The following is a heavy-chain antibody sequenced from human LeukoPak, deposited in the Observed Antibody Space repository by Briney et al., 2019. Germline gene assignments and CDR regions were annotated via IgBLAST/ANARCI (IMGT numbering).Heavy chain of an antibody. D-gene: IGHD1-1*01. Sequence: ASVKVSCKASGYTFTSYGISWVRQAPGQGLEWLGWISAYNGNTNHAQKLQGRVTMTTDTSTSAAYMELRSLRSDDTAVYYCARGLENWNDGNYYYGMDVWGQGTTVTVSS. CDR2: ISAYNGNT. V-gene: IGHV1-18*01. CDR1: GYTFTSYG. CDR3: ARGLENWNDGNYYYGMDV. J-gene: IGHJ6*02.